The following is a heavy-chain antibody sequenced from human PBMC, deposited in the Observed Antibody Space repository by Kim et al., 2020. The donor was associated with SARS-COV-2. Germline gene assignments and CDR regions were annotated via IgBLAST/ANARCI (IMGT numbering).Heavy chain of an antibody. D-gene: IGHD3-10*01. Sequence: SETLSLTCTVSGGSISSYYWSWIRQPPGKGLEWIGYIYYSGSTNYNPSLKSRVTISVDTSKNQFSLKLSSVTAADTAVYYCARSGEGITMVRGAYYYFDYWGQGTLVTVSS. V-gene: IGHV4-59*01. CDR3: ARSGEGITMVRGAYYYFDY. CDR2: IYYSGST. J-gene: IGHJ4*02. CDR1: GGSISSYY.